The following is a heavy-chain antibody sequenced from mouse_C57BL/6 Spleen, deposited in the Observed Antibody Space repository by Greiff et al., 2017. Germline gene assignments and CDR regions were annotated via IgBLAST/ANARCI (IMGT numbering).Heavy chain of an antibody. V-gene: IGHV2-2*01. J-gene: IGHJ4*01. Sequence: QVQLQQSGPGLVQPSQSLSITCTVSGFSLTSYGVHWVRQSPGKGLEWLGVIWSGGSTDYNAAFISRLSISKDNSKSQVFFKMNSLQADDTAIYYCARKEGYGNYYAMDYWGQGTSVTVSS. CDR3: ARKEGYGNYYAMDY. CDR1: GFSLTSYG. D-gene: IGHD2-1*01. CDR2: IWSGGST.